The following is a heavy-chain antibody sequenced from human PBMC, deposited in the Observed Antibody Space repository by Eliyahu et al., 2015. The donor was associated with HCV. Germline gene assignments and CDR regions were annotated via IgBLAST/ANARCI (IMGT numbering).Heavy chain of an antibody. CDR3: AREYLLTGHTLDY. CDR2: IYYTGST. D-gene: IGHD3-9*01. CDR1: GGSLSSYR. V-gene: IGHV4-59*01. Sequence: QVQLRESGPGLVKPSETLSLTCTVSGGSLSSYRWNWVRQTPGKGLEWIGYIYYTGSTKYNPSLQSRVTISIDTSKNQFSLNVRSVTAADAGVYYCAREYLLTGHTLDYWGQGTLVTVSS. J-gene: IGHJ4*02.